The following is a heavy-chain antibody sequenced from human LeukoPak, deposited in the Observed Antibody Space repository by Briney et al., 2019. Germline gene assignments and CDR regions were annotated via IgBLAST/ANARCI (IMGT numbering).Heavy chain of an antibody. V-gene: IGHV3-48*01. J-gene: IGHJ4*02. CDR2: ISSSAI. CDR3: VRDHDWAFDY. Sequence: PGGSLRLSCAASGFTFSSYGMHWVRQAPGKGLEWVSYISSSAIYYADSVKGRFTLSRDSAKNSLYLQMNSLRVEDTAVYYCVRDHDWAFDYWGQGALVTVSS. CDR1: GFTFSSYG. D-gene: IGHD3-9*01.